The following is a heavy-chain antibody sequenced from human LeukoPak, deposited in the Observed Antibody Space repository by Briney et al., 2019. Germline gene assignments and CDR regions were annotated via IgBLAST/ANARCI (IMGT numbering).Heavy chain of an antibody. Sequence: ASVKVSCKASGYIFTSYGISWVRQAPGQGLEWMGWISAYNGNTNYAQKLQGRVTMTTDTSTSTAYMELRSLRSDDTAVYYCVRDSYPSYYDSSGYYYWNDYWGQGTLVTVSS. V-gene: IGHV1-18*01. CDR2: ISAYNGNT. CDR1: GYIFTSYG. J-gene: IGHJ4*02. CDR3: VRDSYPSYYDSSGYYYWNDY. D-gene: IGHD3-22*01.